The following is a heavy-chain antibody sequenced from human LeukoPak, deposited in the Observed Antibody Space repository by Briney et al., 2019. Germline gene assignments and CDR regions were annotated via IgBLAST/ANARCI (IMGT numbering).Heavy chain of an antibody. CDR3: AKFVHDDSSGWWDDAFDI. D-gene: IGHD3-22*01. J-gene: IGHJ3*02. V-gene: IGHV3-23*01. Sequence: PGGSLRLSCAASGFTFSSYAMSWVRQAPGKGLEWVSAIGGSGGSTYYADSVKGRFTISRDNSKNTLYLQMNSLRAEDTAVYYCAKFVHDDSSGWWDDAFDIWGQGTMVTVSS. CDR1: GFTFSSYA. CDR2: IGGSGGST.